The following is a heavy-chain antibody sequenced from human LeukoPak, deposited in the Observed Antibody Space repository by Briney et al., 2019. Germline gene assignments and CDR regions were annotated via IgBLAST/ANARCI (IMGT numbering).Heavy chain of an antibody. Sequence: GGSLRLSCTASGFTFSSYAMHWVRQAPGKGLECVAVISYDGSNEHYADSVKGRFTISRDNSKYTLYLQMNSLRAEDTAVYYCARVVASDFWSGYPIYFDYWGQGTLVTVSS. V-gene: IGHV3-30-3*01. D-gene: IGHD3-3*01. J-gene: IGHJ4*02. CDR1: GFTFSSYA. CDR3: ARVVASDFWSGYPIYFDY. CDR2: ISYDGSNE.